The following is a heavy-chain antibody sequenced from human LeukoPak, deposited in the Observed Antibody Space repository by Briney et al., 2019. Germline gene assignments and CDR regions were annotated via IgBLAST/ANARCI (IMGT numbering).Heavy chain of an antibody. V-gene: IGHV4-39*07. CDR1: GGSISDSSYY. CDR3: ARSVEGSIYYGMDV. Sequence: SETLSLTCTVSGGSISDSSYYWGWLRQPPGKGLEWIGEINHSEGTNYNPSLKSRVTISVDTSKNQFSLKLSSVTAADTAVYYCARSVEGSIYYGMDVWGQGTTVTVSS. J-gene: IGHJ6*02. CDR2: INHSEGT. D-gene: IGHD2-2*01.